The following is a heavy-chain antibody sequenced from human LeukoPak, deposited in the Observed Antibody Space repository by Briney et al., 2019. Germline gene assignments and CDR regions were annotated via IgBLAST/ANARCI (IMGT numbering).Heavy chain of an antibody. CDR2: INHSRST. Sequence: SETLSLTCAVYSGSFSGFYWTWIRQPPGKGLEWIGQINHSRSTRYNPSLKSRVTISVDTSKNQFSLKLSSVTAADTAVYYCARVPKYFDLWGRGTLVTVSS. CDR1: SGSFSGFY. CDR3: ARVPKYFDL. V-gene: IGHV4-34*01. J-gene: IGHJ2*01.